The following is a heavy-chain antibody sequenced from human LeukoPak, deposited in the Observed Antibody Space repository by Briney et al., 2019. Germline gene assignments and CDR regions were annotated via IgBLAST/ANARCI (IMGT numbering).Heavy chain of an antibody. Sequence: PGGSLRLSCAASGFTFSSYSMNWVRQAPGKGLEWVSSISSSSSYIYYADSEKGRFTISRDNAKNSLYLQMNSLRAEDTAVYYCARRNRRQQPKQGSLDYWGQGTLVTVSS. V-gene: IGHV3-21*01. CDR3: ARRNRRQQPKQGSLDY. CDR2: ISSSSSYI. CDR1: GFTFSSYS. J-gene: IGHJ4*02. D-gene: IGHD6-13*01.